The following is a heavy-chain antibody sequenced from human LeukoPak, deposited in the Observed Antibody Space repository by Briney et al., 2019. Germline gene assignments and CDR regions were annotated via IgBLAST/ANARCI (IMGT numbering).Heavy chain of an antibody. D-gene: IGHD2-15*01. CDR2: ISGSGGST. V-gene: IGHV3-23*01. Sequence: GGSRRLSCAASGFTFSSYAMSWVRQAPGKGLEWVSAISGSGGSTYYADSVKGRFTISRDNSKNTLYLQMNSLRAEDTAVYYCAIARSGGSCYSSCDYWGQGTLVTVSS. CDR1: GFTFSSYA. J-gene: IGHJ4*02. CDR3: AIARSGGSCYSSCDY.